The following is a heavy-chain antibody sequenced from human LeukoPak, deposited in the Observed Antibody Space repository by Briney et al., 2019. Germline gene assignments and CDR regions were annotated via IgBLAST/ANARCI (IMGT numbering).Heavy chain of an antibody. Sequence: GGSLRLSCAASGFTFSSYSMNWVRQAPGKGLEWVSSISSSSSYIYYADSVKGRFTISRDNSKNTLYLQMNSLRAEDTAVYYCARGEGIVGATTNFDYWGQGTLVTVSS. V-gene: IGHV3-21*01. D-gene: IGHD1-26*01. CDR2: ISSSSSYI. CDR1: GFTFSSYS. J-gene: IGHJ4*02. CDR3: ARGEGIVGATTNFDY.